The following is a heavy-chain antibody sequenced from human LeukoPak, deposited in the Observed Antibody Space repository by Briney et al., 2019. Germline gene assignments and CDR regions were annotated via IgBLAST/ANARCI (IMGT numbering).Heavy chain of an antibody. Sequence: SETLSLTCAVYGGSFSGYYWSWIRQPPGKGLEWIGEINHSGSTNYNPSLKSRVTISVDTSKNQFSLKLSSVTAADTAVYYCARGYPLWFGESPDLDYWGQGTLVTVSS. J-gene: IGHJ4*02. CDR3: ARGYPLWFGESPDLDY. CDR1: GGSFSGYY. D-gene: IGHD3-10*01. CDR2: INHSGST. V-gene: IGHV4-34*01.